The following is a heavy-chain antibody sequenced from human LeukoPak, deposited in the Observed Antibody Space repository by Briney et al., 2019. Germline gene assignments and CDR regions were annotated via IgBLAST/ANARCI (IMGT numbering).Heavy chain of an antibody. J-gene: IGHJ4*02. CDR1: GGSISTSY. CDR3: ARHDAGIAARPFDN. CDR2: IHVSGPT. Sequence: SETLSLTCTESGGSISTSYGSWVRRPPGRGLEWIAHIHVSGPTNYTPSLKSRTTISVDTSKNQLSLKLSSVTAADTAVYYCARHDAGIAARPFDNWGQGTLVNVSS. V-gene: IGHV4-59*08. D-gene: IGHD6-6*01.